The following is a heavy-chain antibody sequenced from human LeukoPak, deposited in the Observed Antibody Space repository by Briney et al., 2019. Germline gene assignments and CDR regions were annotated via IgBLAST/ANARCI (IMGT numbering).Heavy chain of an antibody. Sequence: GGSLRLSCSASGFTFSNFPMHWVRQAPGKGLEYVSAVSSDGGSTYYADSVRGRFTISRDNSKNTLSLQMGSLRAGDTAVYYCVKAILFGSVSYYADWGQGTLVTVSS. J-gene: IGHJ4*02. CDR3: VKAILFGSVSYYAD. V-gene: IGHV3-64D*09. CDR1: GFTFSNFP. CDR2: VSSDGGST. D-gene: IGHD3-22*01.